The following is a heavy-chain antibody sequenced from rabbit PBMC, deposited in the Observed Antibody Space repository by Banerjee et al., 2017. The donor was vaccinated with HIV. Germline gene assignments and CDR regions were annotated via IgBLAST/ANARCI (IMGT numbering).Heavy chain of an antibody. CDR3: ARSAGYGYATPNLNL. CDR2: IYTGSSGIT. J-gene: IGHJ4*01. Sequence: QEQLVESGGGLVQPEGSLTLTCTASGFTFSSVWMCWVRQAPGKGLEWIGCIYTGSSGITYYASWAKGRFTISKTSSTTVTLQMTSLTAADTATYFCARSAGYGYATPNLNLWGPGTLVTVS. V-gene: IGHV1S45*01. CDR1: GFTFSSVW. D-gene: IGHD6-1*01.